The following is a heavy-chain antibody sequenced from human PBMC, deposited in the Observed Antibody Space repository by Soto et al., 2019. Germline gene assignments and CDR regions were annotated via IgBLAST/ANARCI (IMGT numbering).Heavy chain of an antibody. J-gene: IGHJ4*02. CDR2: ISSSSSTI. D-gene: IGHD3-22*01. CDR3: ARDLYYDSSGYYGLGY. CDR1: GFTFSSYS. V-gene: IGHV3-48*02. Sequence: EVQLVESGGGLVQPGGSLRLSCAASGFTFSSYSMNWVRQAPGKGREWVSYISSSSSTIYYADSVKGRLTISRDNAKNSLYLQMNSLRDEDTAVYYCARDLYYDSSGYYGLGYWGQGTLVTVSS.